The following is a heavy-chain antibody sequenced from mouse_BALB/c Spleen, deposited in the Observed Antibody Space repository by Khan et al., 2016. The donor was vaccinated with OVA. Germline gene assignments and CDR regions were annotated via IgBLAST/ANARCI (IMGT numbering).Heavy chain of an antibody. CDR3: ARQPCYHYDIMDY. J-gene: IGHJ4*01. Sequence: QVQLKQSGPGLVAPSQSLSITCTISGFSLTNYGVHWVRQPPGKGLEWLVVIWNDGSTPYNSALKSRLTISKDNSNSQVFLKMNSLQTDDTAMYFCARQPCYHYDIMDYWGQGTSVTVSS. V-gene: IGHV2-6-1*01. CDR2: IWNDGST. CDR1: GFSLTNYG.